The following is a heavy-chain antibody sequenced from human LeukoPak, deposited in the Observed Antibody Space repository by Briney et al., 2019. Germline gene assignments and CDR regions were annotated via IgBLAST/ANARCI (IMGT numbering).Heavy chain of an antibody. D-gene: IGHD2-2*01. Sequence: ASVKVSCKASGYTFTSYAMHWVRQAPGQRLEWMGWINAGNGNTKYSQKFQGRVTITRDTSASTAYMELSSLRSEDTAVCYCARDLRERYCSSTSCYAGNYYYGMDVWGQGTTVTVSS. CDR2: INAGNGNT. V-gene: IGHV1-3*01. CDR3: ARDLRERYCSSTSCYAGNYYYGMDV. J-gene: IGHJ6*02. CDR1: GYTFTSYA.